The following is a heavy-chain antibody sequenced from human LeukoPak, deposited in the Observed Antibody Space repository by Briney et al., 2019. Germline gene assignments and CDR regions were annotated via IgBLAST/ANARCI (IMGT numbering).Heavy chain of an antibody. CDR2: INWNGGST. D-gene: IGHD6-6*01. Sequence: GGSLRLSCAASGFTFDDYGMSWVRQAPGKGLEWVAGINWNGGSTGYADSVKGRFTISRDNAKNTLYLQMNSLRAEDTALYYCARVSSSWNYFDYWGQGTLVTVSS. CDR3: ARVSSSWNYFDY. CDR1: GFTFDDYG. V-gene: IGHV3-20*04. J-gene: IGHJ4*02.